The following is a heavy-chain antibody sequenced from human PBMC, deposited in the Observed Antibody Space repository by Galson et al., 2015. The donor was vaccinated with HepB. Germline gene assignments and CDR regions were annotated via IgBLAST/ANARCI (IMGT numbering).Heavy chain of an antibody. V-gene: IGHV3-30-3*01. CDR1: GFTFSSYG. D-gene: IGHD5-24*01. J-gene: IGHJ4*02. CDR2: ISYAGTNK. CDR3: ARDTTLMGLGDY. Sequence: SLRLSCAASGFTFSSYGMHWVRQAPGKGLEWVALISYAGTNKYYVDSVKGRFIISRDNSKNTLYLQMNSLRAEDTAVYCCARDTTLMGLGDYWGQGILVTVSS.